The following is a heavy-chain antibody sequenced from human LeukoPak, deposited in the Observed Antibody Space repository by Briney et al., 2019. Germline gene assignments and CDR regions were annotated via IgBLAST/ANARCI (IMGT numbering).Heavy chain of an antibody. Sequence: GGSLRLSCSASGFTFSSYSMNWVRQAPGKGLEWVSYISSSSSTIYYADSVKGRFTISRDNAKNSLYLQMNSLRAEDTAVYYCARDPAVFAYYDSSVLGAFDYWGQGTLVTVSS. CDR2: ISSSSSTI. J-gene: IGHJ4*02. CDR1: GFTFSSYS. CDR3: ARDPAVFAYYDSSVLGAFDY. D-gene: IGHD3-22*01. V-gene: IGHV3-48*04.